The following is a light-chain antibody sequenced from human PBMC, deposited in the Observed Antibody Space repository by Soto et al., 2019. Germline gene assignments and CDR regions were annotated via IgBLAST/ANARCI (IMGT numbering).Light chain of an antibody. CDR3: QQRSDRPPWT. V-gene: IGKV3-11*01. Sequence: ETVLTQSPATLSLSPGERATLSYRASQSVSTYLAWYQQKPGQAPRLVIYDASYRATGIPARFRGSGSGTDFTLTITNLEPDDFAVYYCQQRSDRPPWTFGQGTKVEIE. J-gene: IGKJ1*01. CDR1: QSVSTY. CDR2: DAS.